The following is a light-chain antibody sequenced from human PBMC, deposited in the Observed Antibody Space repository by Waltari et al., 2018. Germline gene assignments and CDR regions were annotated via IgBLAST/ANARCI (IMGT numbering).Light chain of an antibody. Sequence: IVLTQSPGTLSLSPGERATLSCRASQSVSSGYLAWHQQKPGQAPRLLIYGASRRATGIPDRFSGSGSGTDFTLAISRLEPEDFAVYYCQQYATSPWTFGQGTKVEIK. V-gene: IGKV3-20*01. CDR1: QSVSSGY. J-gene: IGKJ1*01. CDR2: GAS. CDR3: QQYATSPWT.